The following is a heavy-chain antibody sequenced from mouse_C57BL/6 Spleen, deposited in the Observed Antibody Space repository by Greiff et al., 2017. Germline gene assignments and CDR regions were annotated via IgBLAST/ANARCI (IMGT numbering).Heavy chain of an antibody. D-gene: IGHD1-1*01. CDR3: AHGSSRFAY. J-gene: IGHJ3*01. CDR2: IYPGDGDT. CDR1: GYAFSSSW. V-gene: IGHV1-82*01. Sequence: VQLQQSGPELVKPGASVKISCKASGYAFSSSWMNWVKQRPGKGLEWIGRIYPGDGDTNYNGKFKGKATLTADKSSSTAYMQLSSLTSEDSVVYFCAHGSSRFAYWGQGTLVTVSA.